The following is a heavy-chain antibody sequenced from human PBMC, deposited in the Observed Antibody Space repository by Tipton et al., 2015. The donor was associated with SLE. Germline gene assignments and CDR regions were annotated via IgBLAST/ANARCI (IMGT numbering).Heavy chain of an antibody. V-gene: IGHV3-23*01. Sequence: SLRLSCAAPGFTFSSYAMSWVRQAPGKGLEWVSAISGSGSITPYADSVRSRFTISRDNSKNTLYLQMNSLRAEDTAVYYCALRFWEWGHPYWGQGTLVTVSS. D-gene: IGHD3-3*01. J-gene: IGHJ4*02. CDR3: ALRFWEWGHPY. CDR1: GFTFSSYA. CDR2: ISGSGSIT.